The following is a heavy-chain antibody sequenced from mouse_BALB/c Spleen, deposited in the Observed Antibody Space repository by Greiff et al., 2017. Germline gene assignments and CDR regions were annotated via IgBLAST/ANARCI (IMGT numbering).Heavy chain of an antibody. D-gene: IGHD1-1*01. CDR1: GYSITSDYA. CDR2: ISYSGST. J-gene: IGHJ3*01. V-gene: IGHV3-2*02. CDR3: ATYGSFAY. Sequence: DVQLQESGPGLVKPSQSLSLTCTVTGYSITSDYAWNWIRQFPGNKLEWMGYISYSGSTSYNPSLKSRISITRDTSKNQFFLQLNSVTTEDTATYYCATYGSFAYWGQGTLVTVSA.